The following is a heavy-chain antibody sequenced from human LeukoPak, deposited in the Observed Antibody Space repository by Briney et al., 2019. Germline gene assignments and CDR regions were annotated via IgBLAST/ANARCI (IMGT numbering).Heavy chain of an antibody. D-gene: IGHD6-13*01. CDR3: ARGAVAAAGKRGAFDY. Sequence: GGSLRLSCAASGFAVSSNYMSWVRQAPGKGLEWVSVIYIGGSTYNADSVKGRFTISRDNSKITLYLQMNNLRAEDTAVYYCARGAVAAAGKRGAFDYWGRGTLLTVSS. CDR2: IYIGGST. V-gene: IGHV3-66*01. CDR1: GFAVSSNY. J-gene: IGHJ4*02.